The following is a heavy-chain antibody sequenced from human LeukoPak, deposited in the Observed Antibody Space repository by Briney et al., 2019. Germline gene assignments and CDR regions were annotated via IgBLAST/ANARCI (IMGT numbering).Heavy chain of an antibody. CDR1: GFTFSSYW. Sequence: PGGSLRLSCAASGFTFSSYWMSWVRQAPGKGLEWVANIKQDGSEKYYVDSVKGRFTISRDNAKNSLYLQMNSLRAEDTAVYYCARQNYDFWSGYIVYWGQGTLFTVSS. CDR3: ARQNYDFWSGYIVY. V-gene: IGHV3-7*01. J-gene: IGHJ4*02. D-gene: IGHD3-3*01. CDR2: IKQDGSEK.